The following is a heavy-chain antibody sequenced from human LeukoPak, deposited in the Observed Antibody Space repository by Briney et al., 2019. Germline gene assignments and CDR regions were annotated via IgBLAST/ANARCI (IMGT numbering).Heavy chain of an antibody. CDR3: AKDGSAYYSGSNYFDY. CDR1: GFTFDIYA. J-gene: IGHJ4*02. CDR2: IGGSGGST. V-gene: IGHV3-23*01. D-gene: IGHD3-10*01. Sequence: GGSLRLSCAASGFTFDIYAMTWFRQPPGKGLEWVSAIGGSGGSTHYADSVKGRFTISRDNSKNTLSLQMSSLRAEDTAVYYCAKDGSAYYSGSNYFDYWGQGTLVTVSS.